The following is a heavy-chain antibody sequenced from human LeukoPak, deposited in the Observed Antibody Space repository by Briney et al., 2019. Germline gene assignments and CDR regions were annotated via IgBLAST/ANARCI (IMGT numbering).Heavy chain of an antibody. CDR1: GGTFSSYG. D-gene: IGHD5-24*01. Sequence: SVKVSCKASGGTFSSYGIIWVRQAPGQGLGWMGRIIPILGIANYAQNFQARATITADKSTSTAYMELSSLRSEDTAVYYCARDSRDGYNFGYWGQGTLVTVSS. CDR3: ARDSRDGYNFGY. V-gene: IGHV1-69*04. J-gene: IGHJ4*02. CDR2: IIPILGIA.